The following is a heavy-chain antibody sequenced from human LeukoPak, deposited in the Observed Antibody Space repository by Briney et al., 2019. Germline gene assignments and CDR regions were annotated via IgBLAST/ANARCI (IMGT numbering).Heavy chain of an antibody. Sequence: GGSLRLSCAASGFTFDDYGMGWIRQAPGKGLEWVSYISSSGRAIFNADSVKGRFTISRDNAKNSLYPQMNSLRAEDTAVYYCARESGRSPDYWGQGTLVTVSS. J-gene: IGHJ4*02. D-gene: IGHD3-10*01. CDR3: ARESGRSPDY. CDR1: GFTFDDYG. CDR2: ISSSGRAI. V-gene: IGHV3-11*04.